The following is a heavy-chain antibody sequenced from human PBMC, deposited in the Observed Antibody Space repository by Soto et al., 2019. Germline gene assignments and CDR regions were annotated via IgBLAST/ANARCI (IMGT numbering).Heavy chain of an antibody. D-gene: IGHD6-6*01. J-gene: IGHJ6*03. CDR3: ASSSIAARPGYYYYYMDV. CDR1: GYSFTSYW. Sequence: HGESLKISCKGSGYSFTSYWIGWVRQMPGKGLEWMGIIYPGDSDTRYSPSFQGQVTISADKSISTAYLQWSSLKASDTAMYYCASSSIAARPGYYYYYMDVWGKGTTVTVSS. CDR2: IYPGDSDT. V-gene: IGHV5-51*01.